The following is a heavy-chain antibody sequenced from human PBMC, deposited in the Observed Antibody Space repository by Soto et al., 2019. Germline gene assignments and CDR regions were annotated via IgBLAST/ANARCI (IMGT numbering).Heavy chain of an antibody. CDR3: AADLFPIDYGDYVRYYYGMDV. CDR1: GFTFTSSA. D-gene: IGHD4-17*01. Sequence: KVSCKASGFTFTSSAVQWVRQARVQRLEWIGWIVVGSGNTNYAQKFQERVTITRDMSTSTAYMELSSLRSEDTAVYYCAADLFPIDYGDYVRYYYGMDVWGQGTTVTVSS. CDR2: IVVGSGNT. J-gene: IGHJ6*02. V-gene: IGHV1-58*01.